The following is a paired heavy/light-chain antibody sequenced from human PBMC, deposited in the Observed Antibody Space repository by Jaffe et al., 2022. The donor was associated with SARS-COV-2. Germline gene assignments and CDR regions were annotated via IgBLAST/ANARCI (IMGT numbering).Light chain of an antibody. Sequence: EIVMTQSPATLSVSPGERATLSCRASQSVNSNLAWYQQNPGQAPRLLIYGASTRATGIPARFSGSGSGTEFTLTISSLQSEDFAVYYCQQYNNWPWTFGQGTKVEIK. CDR1: QSVNSN. CDR2: GAS. V-gene: IGKV3-15*01. CDR3: QQYNNWPWT. J-gene: IGKJ1*01.
Heavy chain of an antibody. CDR2: ISSSGNTI. J-gene: IGHJ6*02. CDR3: ARGDTSTFKKYLFYYGLDV. D-gene: IGHD2-2*01. V-gene: IGHV3-11*01. Sequence: QLHLVESGGGLVKAGGSLRLSCAASGFTFSNSYMTWIRQAPGKGLEWLSYISSSGNTIYYADSVKGRFTISRDNAKNSLYLQMNSLSGEDTAIYYCARGDTSTFKKYLFYYGLDVWGQGTTVTVSS. CDR1: GFTFSNSY.